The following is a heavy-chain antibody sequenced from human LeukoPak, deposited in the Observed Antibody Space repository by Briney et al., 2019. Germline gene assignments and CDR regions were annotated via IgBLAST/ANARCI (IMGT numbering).Heavy chain of an antibody. V-gene: IGHV3-30-3*01. CDR1: GFTFSSYA. CDR2: ISYDGSNK. D-gene: IGHD3-9*01. Sequence: GRSLRLSCAASGFTFSSYAMHWVRQAPGKGLEWVAVISYDGSNKYYADPVKGRFTISRDNSKNTLYLQMNSLRAEDTAVYYCARGVLTGYYMLDYWGQGTLVTVSS. J-gene: IGHJ4*02. CDR3: ARGVLTGYYMLDY.